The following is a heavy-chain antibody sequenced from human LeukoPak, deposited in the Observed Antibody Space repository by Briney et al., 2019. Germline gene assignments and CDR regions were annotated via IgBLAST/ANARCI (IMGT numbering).Heavy chain of an antibody. D-gene: IGHD6-19*01. J-gene: IGHJ6*02. CDR1: GGSISSYY. CDR3: AREKAVAGTNGNYYYGMDV. V-gene: IGHV4-59*01. Sequence: PSETLSLTCTVSGGSISSYYWSWIGQPPGKGLEGMGYIYYSGSTNYNHSLRRRGNISIETYKNKISRKLRSVTAADTAVYYCAREKAVAGTNGNYYYGMDVWGQGTTVTVSS. CDR2: IYYSGST.